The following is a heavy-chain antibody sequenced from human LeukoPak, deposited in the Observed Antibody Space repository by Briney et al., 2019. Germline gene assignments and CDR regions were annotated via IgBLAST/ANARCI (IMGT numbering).Heavy chain of an antibody. V-gene: IGHV3-23*01. J-gene: IGHJ5*02. CDR1: GFTFSNYA. CDR3: ARDHGYSSSWYAMGGNWFDP. D-gene: IGHD6-13*01. CDR2: ISGSGGST. Sequence: GGSLRLSCAASGFTFSNYAMSWVRQAPGKGLEWVSAISGSGGSTYYADSVKGRFTISRDNSKTTLFLHMNGLRAEDTAVYYCARDHGYSSSWYAMGGNWFDPWGQGTLVTVSS.